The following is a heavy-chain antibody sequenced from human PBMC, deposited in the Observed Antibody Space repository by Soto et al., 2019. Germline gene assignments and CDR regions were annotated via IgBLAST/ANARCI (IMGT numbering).Heavy chain of an antibody. V-gene: IGHV1-46*01. D-gene: IGHD1-26*01. Sequence: XSVKGSCKAPTDTFSGYDINWVRQAPGQALEGTGVINPHGGSTVYAQKFQGRVTMTRDTPARTVYMELSSLRSEDTAVYYCARSSGGNFGIIIEGTNWFAPWGQGALVTVS. CDR3: ARSSGGNFGIIIEGTNWFAP. J-gene: IGHJ5*02. CDR2: INPHGGST. CDR1: TDTFSGYD.